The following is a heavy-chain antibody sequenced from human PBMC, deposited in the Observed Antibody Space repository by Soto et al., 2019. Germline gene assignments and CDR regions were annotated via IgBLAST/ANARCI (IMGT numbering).Heavy chain of an antibody. CDR2: IYHSGST. V-gene: IGHV4-30-2*01. D-gene: IGHD6-19*01. J-gene: IGHJ4*02. Sequence: QLQLQESGSGLVKPSQTLSLTCAVSGGNISSGGYSWSWIRQPPGKGLEWIGYIYHSGSTDYNPSVKRRVTISVDRSKNQYSLKLISVTAAETAVYYCARAGGLGAVAVDYWGQGTLVTVSS. CDR3: ARAGGLGAVAVDY. CDR1: GGNISSGGYS.